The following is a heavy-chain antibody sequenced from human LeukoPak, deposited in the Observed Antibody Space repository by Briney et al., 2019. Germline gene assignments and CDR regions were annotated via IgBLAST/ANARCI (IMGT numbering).Heavy chain of an antibody. J-gene: IGHJ6*03. CDR3: ARVRYSSSWYATYYYYYYMDV. CDR1: GFTFSSYW. V-gene: IGHV3-74*01. Sequence: GGSLRLSCAASGFTFSSYWMHWVRQATGKGLVWVSRINTDGSSTSYADSVKGRFTISRDNAKNTLYLQMNSLRAEDTAVYYCARVRYSSSWYATYYYYYYMDVWGKGTTVTVSS. CDR2: INTDGSST. D-gene: IGHD6-13*01.